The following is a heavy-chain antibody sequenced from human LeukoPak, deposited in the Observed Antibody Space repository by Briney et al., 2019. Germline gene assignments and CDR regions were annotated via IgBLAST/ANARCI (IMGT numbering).Heavy chain of an antibody. J-gene: IGHJ4*02. V-gene: IGHV4-59*06. Sequence: PSETLSLTCTVSGGSISYYYWSWIRQLPGKGLEWIGYIYYSGSTYYNPSLKSRVTISVDTSKNQFSLKLSSVTAADTAVYYCARAGLRYSSGLPAYFDYWGQGTLVTVSS. CDR3: ARAGLRYSSGLPAYFDY. CDR2: IYYSGST. CDR1: GGSISYYY. D-gene: IGHD6-19*01.